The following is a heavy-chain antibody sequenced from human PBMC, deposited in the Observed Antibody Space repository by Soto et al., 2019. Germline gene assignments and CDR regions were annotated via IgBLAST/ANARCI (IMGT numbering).Heavy chain of an antibody. Sequence: SVKVSCKASGGTFSSYAISWVRQAPGQGLEWMGGIIPIFGTANYAQKFQGRVTITADESTSTAYMELSSLRSEDTAVYYCARSRLFWSGYYNWFDRWGQGTLVTVSS. CDR1: GGTFSSYA. CDR3: ARSRLFWSGYYNWFDR. CDR2: IIPIFGTA. J-gene: IGHJ5*02. D-gene: IGHD3-3*01. V-gene: IGHV1-69*13.